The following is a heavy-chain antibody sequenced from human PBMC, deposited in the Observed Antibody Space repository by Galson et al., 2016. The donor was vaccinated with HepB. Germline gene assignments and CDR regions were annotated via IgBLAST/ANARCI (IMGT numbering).Heavy chain of an antibody. V-gene: IGHV3-23*01. CDR3: AKGGDYDH. J-gene: IGHJ4*02. CDR2: ISGDGVHT. Sequence: SLRLSCAASGFTFSESAMSWVRQAPGKGLEWVSAISGDGVHTYYADSVKGRFTISRDISKNTLFLQMNSLRAEYTAEYYCAKGGDYDHWGQGTLLTVSS. CDR1: GFTFSESA. D-gene: IGHD1-26*01.